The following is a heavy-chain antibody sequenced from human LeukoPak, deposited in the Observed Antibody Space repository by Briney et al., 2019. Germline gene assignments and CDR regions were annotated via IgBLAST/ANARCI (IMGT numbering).Heavy chain of an antibody. CDR2: SSGHGGST. Sequence: GGSLRLSCTASGFRFSGYAMSWVREAPGTGVGWVSASSGHGGSTYYADSVKGRFTISRDNSKNTLYMQVNSLSAEDTAVYYSAKASSSDIATMAFFDYWGQGTLVTVSS. CDR3: AKASSSDIATMAFFDY. D-gene: IGHD5-12*01. V-gene: IGHV3-23*01. CDR1: GFRFSGYA. J-gene: IGHJ4*02.